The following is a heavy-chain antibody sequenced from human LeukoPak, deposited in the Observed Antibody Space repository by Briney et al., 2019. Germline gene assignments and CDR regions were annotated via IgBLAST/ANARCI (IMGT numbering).Heavy chain of an antibody. CDR3: ARGQGRLRFLEWLPYDY. D-gene: IGHD3-3*01. CDR2: ISAYNGNT. V-gene: IGHV1-18*01. Sequence: GASVNVSCKASGYTFTSYGISWVRQAPGQGLEWMGWISAYNGNTNYAQKLQGRVTMTTDTSTSTAYMELRSLRSDDTAVYYCARGQGRLRFLEWLPYDYWGQGTLVTVSS. J-gene: IGHJ4*02. CDR1: GYTFTSYG.